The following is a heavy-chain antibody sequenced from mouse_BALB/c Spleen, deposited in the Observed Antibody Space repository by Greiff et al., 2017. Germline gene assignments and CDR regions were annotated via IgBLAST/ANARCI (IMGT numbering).Heavy chain of an antibody. V-gene: IGHV14-3*02. D-gene: IGHD4-1*01. CDR1: GFNIKDTY. J-gene: IGHJ3*01. CDR3: ARAQLGRGTY. Sequence: VQLKQSGAELVKPGASVKLSCTASGFNIKDTYMHWVKQRPEQGLEWIGRIDPANGNTKYDPKFQGKATITADTSSNTAYLQLSSLTSEDTAVYYCARAQLGRGTYWGQGTLVTVSA. CDR2: IDPANGNT.